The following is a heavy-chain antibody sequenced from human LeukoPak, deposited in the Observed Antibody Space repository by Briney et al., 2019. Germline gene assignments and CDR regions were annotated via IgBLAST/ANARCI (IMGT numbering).Heavy chain of an antibody. CDR2: IIHIFGTA. CDR3: ARGRDFGLNWFVP. D-gene: IGHD3-3*01. Sequence: ASVTVSCQASGGTFSSYAISWVRQAPGQGLEWMGGIIHIFGTANYAQKFQGRVTIPTDESTSTAYMELSSLRSEDTAVYYCARGRDFGLNWFVPWGQGTLVTVSS. V-gene: IGHV1-69*05. CDR1: GGTFSSYA. J-gene: IGHJ5*02.